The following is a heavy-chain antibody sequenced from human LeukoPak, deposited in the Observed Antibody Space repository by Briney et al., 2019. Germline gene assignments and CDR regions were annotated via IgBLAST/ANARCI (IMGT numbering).Heavy chain of an antibody. CDR2: IYYSGST. D-gene: IGHD3-10*01. J-gene: IGHJ4*02. V-gene: IGHV4-59*12. Sequence: SETLSLTCTVSGGSISTYYWSWIRQPPGKGLEWIGYIYYSGSTNYNPSLKSRVTISVDTSKNHFSLKLNSVTATDTAVYYCAREVITMVRGVDYWGQGILVTVSS. CDR1: GGSISTYY. CDR3: AREVITMVRGVDY.